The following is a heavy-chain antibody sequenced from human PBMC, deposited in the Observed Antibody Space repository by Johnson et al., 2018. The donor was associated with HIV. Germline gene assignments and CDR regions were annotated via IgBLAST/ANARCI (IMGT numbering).Heavy chain of an antibody. V-gene: IGHV3-30*04. Sequence: QVQLVESGGGVVQPGRSLRLSCAASGFTFSSYAMHWVRQAPGKGLEWVAVMSYDGSNKYYADSVRGRFTISRDNAKNTMFVQMNSLIAEDTAVYYCARSGPNWAFDFWGQGTMVTVSS. CDR2: MSYDGSNK. D-gene: IGHD1-1*01. CDR1: GFTFSSYA. CDR3: ARSGPNWAFDF. J-gene: IGHJ3*01.